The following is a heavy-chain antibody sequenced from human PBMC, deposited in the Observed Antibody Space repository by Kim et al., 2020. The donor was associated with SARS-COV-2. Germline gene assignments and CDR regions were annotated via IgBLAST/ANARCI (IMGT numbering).Heavy chain of an antibody. CDR2: ISYDGSNK. D-gene: IGHD3-22*01. V-gene: IGHV3-33*05. Sequence: GGSLRLSCEASGFTFNSYGLHWVRQAPGKGLEWVAVISYDGSNKYYADSVKGRFTISRDNSKNTLYLQMNSLRAEDTAVYYCARGAYYYDSSGYYYLHAEYFQYWGQGTLVTVSS. J-gene: IGHJ1*01. CDR1: GFTFNSYG. CDR3: ARGAYYYDSSGYYYLHAEYFQY.